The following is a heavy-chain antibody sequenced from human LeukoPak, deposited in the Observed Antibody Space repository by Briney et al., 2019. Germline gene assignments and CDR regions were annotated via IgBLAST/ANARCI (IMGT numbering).Heavy chain of an antibody. Sequence: SETLSLTCTVSGYSISSGYYWGWIRQPPGKGLEWIGSIYHSGSTYYNPSLKSRVTISVDTSKNQFSLKLSSVTAADTAVHYCAVPSVGATVYDAFDIWGQGTMVTVSS. J-gene: IGHJ3*02. CDR2: IYHSGST. CDR3: AVPSVGATVYDAFDI. D-gene: IGHD1-26*01. V-gene: IGHV4-38-2*02. CDR1: GYSISSGYY.